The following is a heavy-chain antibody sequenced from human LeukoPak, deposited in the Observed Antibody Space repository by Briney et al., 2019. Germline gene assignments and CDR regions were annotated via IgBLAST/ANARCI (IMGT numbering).Heavy chain of an antibody. Sequence: GGSLRLSCAASGFTFSSDGMTWVLQAPAKGLEWVANIKQDGSEKYYVDSVKGRFTISRDNAKNSLYLQMNSLRAEDTALYHCEGGIRDRAVAQYFDYWGQGALVTVSS. D-gene: IGHD6-19*01. CDR3: EGGIRDRAVAQYFDY. J-gene: IGHJ4*02. CDR2: IKQDGSEK. CDR1: GFTFSSDG. V-gene: IGHV3-7*01.